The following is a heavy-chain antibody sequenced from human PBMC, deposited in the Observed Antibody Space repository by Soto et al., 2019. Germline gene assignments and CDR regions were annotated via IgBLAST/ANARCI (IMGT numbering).Heavy chain of an antibody. V-gene: IGHV1-8*01. D-gene: IGHD2-15*01. CDR1: GXXXXXXX. Sequence: VKKPGASVKVXXKASGXXXXXXXINWVRQAXXXXXXXXXCXNPNSANTGYAQKFQGRVTMTRNTSISTAYMELSSPRSEDTAVYYWARVRCSGGSCYSRWFDPWGQGTLVTVSS. CDR2: XNPNSANT. J-gene: IGHJ5*02. CDR3: ARVRCSGGSCYSRWFDP.